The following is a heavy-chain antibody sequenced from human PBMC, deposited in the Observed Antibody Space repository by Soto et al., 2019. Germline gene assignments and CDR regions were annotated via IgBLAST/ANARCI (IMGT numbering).Heavy chain of an antibody. D-gene: IGHD3-3*01. CDR3: ADTHRPTITMARLRLRTYYFDY. Sequence: QITLKESGPTLVKPPQPLTLTCTFSGFSLSSRGVGVGWIRQPQGKALEGLALIYRDDDTRYSPSLQSRLTITKDTSNNPVGLTMTNTDPVDTATYYGADTHRPTITMARLRLRTYYFDYWGQGTLVTASS. CDR2: IYRDDDT. J-gene: IGHJ4*02. V-gene: IGHV2-5*02. CDR1: GFSLSSRGVG.